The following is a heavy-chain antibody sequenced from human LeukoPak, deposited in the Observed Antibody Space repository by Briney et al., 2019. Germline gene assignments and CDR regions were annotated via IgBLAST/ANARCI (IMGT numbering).Heavy chain of an antibody. J-gene: IGHJ4*02. CDR1: GFTFSSYT. D-gene: IGHD6-19*01. CDR2: ISGSGGST. CDR3: AKDLVAVAGYFDY. Sequence: GGSLRLSCAASGFTFSSYTTSWVRQAPGKGLEWVSAISGSGGSTYYADSVKGRFTISRDNSKNTLYLQMNSLRAEDMAVYYCAKDLVAVAGYFDYWGQGTLVTVSS. V-gene: IGHV3-23*01.